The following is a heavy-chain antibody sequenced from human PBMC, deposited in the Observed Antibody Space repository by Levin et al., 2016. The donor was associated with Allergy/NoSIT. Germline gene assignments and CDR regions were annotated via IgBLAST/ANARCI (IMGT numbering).Heavy chain of an antibody. CDR2: ISSSSSTI. J-gene: IGHJ5*02. V-gene: IGHV3-48*02. D-gene: IGHD3-3*01. Sequence: WIRQPPGKGLEWVSYISSSSSTIYYADSVKGRFTISRDNAKNSLYLQMNSLRDEDTAVYYCARMYYDFWSGPQTGWFDPWGQGTLVTVSS. CDR3: ARMYYDFWSGPQTGWFDP.